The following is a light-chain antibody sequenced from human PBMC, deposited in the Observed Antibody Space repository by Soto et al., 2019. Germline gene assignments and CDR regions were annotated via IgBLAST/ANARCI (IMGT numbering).Light chain of an antibody. CDR1: QSVSNF. CDR2: GAS. J-gene: IGKJ1*01. V-gene: IGKV3-15*01. CDR3: QQYSNWPSWT. Sequence: EKVMTQSPATLSMSPGERATLSCRASQSVSNFLAWYQQKPGQAPRLLIYGASTRATGVPARFSDSGSGTEFTLTISSLQSEDFAFYYCQQYSNWPSWTFGQGTKVEVK.